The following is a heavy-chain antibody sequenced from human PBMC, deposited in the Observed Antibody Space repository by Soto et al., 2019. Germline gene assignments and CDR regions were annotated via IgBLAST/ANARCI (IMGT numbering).Heavy chain of an antibody. D-gene: IGHD6-19*01. V-gene: IGHV4-59*01. CDR1: GGSISSYY. CDR2: IYYSGST. J-gene: IGHJ4*02. CDR3: ARRHSSGFDY. Sequence: QVQLQESGPGLVKPSETLSLTCTVSGGSISSYYWSWIRQPPGKGLEWIGYIYYSGSTNYNPSLKSRVTISVDTSKNQFSLKLSSVTAADTAVYYCARRHSSGFDYWGQGTLVTVSS.